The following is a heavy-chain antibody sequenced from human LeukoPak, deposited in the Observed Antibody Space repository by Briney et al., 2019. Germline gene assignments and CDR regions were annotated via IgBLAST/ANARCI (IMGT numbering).Heavy chain of an antibody. J-gene: IGHJ4*02. CDR1: GYTFTTHG. Sequence: ASVRVSCKASGYTFTTHGISWVRQAPGQGLEWMGWISAYNGNTKYTQKFQGRGTMTTDTSTNTAYMELWSLRSDDSAVYYCARGGARFGDAFDYWGQGTLVTVSS. D-gene: IGHD3-10*01. V-gene: IGHV1-18*01. CDR2: ISAYNGNT. CDR3: ARGGARFGDAFDY.